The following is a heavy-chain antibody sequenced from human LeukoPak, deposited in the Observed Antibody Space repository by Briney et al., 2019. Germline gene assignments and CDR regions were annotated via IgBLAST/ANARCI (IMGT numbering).Heavy chain of an antibody. V-gene: IGHV4-59*01. Sequence: PSETLSLTCTVSSGSISSYYWSWLRQPPGKGLEWIGYIYYSGYTNYNPSLKSRVTISVDTSKNQFSLKLSSVTAADTAVYYCARTTMVRGTYYMDVWGKGTTVTISS. D-gene: IGHD3-10*01. CDR2: IYYSGYT. CDR3: ARTTMVRGTYYMDV. CDR1: SGSISSYY. J-gene: IGHJ6*03.